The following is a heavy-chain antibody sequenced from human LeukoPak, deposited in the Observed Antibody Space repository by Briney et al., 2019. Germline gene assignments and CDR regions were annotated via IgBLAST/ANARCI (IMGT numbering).Heavy chain of an antibody. Sequence: GGSLRLSCAASGFTFSSYAITWVRQAPGKGLEWVSAVSSNGAKTYYVDSVKGRFTISRDNYKNMVFLQMNSLRAEDTAVYYCGKEERRVITPGLDYWGQGTLVTVSS. J-gene: IGHJ4*02. CDR3: GKEERRVITPGLDY. CDR2: VSSNGAKT. D-gene: IGHD4-23*01. V-gene: IGHV3-23*01. CDR1: GFTFSSYA.